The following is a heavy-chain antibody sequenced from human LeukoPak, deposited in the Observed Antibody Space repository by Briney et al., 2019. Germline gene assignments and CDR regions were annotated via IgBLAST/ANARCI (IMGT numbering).Heavy chain of an antibody. CDR3: ARVGYSWNAFDI. Sequence: GGSLRLSCAASRFTFSSYSMSWVRHAPGKGREWVSAISSSSSYIYYADSVKGRFTISKNNAKNSLYLKMNSLRAEDTAVYYCARVGYSWNAFDIWGQGTMVTVSS. V-gene: IGHV3-21*01. CDR1: RFTFSSYS. J-gene: IGHJ3*02. D-gene: IGHD5-12*01. CDR2: ISSSSSYI.